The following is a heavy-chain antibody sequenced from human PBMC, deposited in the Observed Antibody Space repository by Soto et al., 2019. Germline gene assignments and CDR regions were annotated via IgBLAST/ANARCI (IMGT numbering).Heavy chain of an antibody. D-gene: IGHD5-18*01. CDR2: IYYSGNT. V-gene: IGHV4-39*01. CDR1: GGSISKNDYY. J-gene: IGHJ4*02. CDR3: ARLDKVLVQTFDY. Sequence: SETLSLTCTVSGGSISKNDYYWAWIRQPPGKGLEWIGTIYYSGNTYYNPSLKSRVTISVDTSKDQFSLKLSSVTAADTAVYHCARLDKVLVQTFDYWGQGTLVTVSS.